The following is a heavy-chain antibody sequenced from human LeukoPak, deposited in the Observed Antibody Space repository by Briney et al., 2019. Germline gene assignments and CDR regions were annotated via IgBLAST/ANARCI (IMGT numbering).Heavy chain of an antibody. CDR2: IYASGSA. V-gene: IGHV4-4*07. J-gene: IGHJ4*02. CDR3: ARVCYYDSSYNYFDY. D-gene: IGHD3-22*01. CDR1: GGSISGYY. Sequence: SGTLSLTCTVSGGSISGYYWSWIRQPAGKGLEWIGRIYASGSANYNPSLKSRVTMSVDTSKKQFSLKLSSVTAADTAVYYCARVCYYDSSYNYFDYWGQGTLVTVSS.